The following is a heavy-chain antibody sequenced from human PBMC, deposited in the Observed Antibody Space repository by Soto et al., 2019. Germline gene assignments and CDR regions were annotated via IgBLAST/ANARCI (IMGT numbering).Heavy chain of an antibody. J-gene: IGHJ5*02. CDR2: ISQTGAT. CDR1: GGSITSGNSYS. D-gene: IGHD3-10*01. Sequence: SETLSLTCAVSGGSITSGNSYSWAWIRQPPGRGLEWIGSISQTGATTYNPSLKSRVSVSLDKSKNQFSLRLSSVTAADMAVYYCARAVSPYFGTWFDPWGQGTLVTVSS. CDR3: ARAVSPYFGTWFDP. V-gene: IGHV4-30-2*01.